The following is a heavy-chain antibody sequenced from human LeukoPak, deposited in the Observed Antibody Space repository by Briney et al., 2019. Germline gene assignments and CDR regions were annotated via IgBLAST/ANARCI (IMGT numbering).Heavy chain of an antibody. CDR1: GGSISSGDYY. J-gene: IGHJ5*02. Sequence: TSETLSLTCTVSGGSISSGDYYWSWIRQPPGKGLEWIGYIYYSGSTYYNPSLKSRVTISVDTSKNQFSPKLSSVTAADTAVYYCARAGGGPAAEPPFDPWGQGTLVTVSS. CDR2: IYYSGST. CDR3: ARAGGGPAAEPPFDP. D-gene: IGHD2-2*01. V-gene: IGHV4-30-4*08.